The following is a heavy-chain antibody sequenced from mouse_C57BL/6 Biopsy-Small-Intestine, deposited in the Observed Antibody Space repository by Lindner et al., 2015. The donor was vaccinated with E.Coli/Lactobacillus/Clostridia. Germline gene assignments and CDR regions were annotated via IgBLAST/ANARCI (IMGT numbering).Heavy chain of an antibody. J-gene: IGHJ2*01. CDR3: SRGRGSSFYYFGF. Sequence: VQLQESGAELVKPGASVKMSCKASGYTFTTYPIEWMKQNHGKSLEWIGNFHPYDDDTKYNEKFKGKATLTVEKSSSTVYLELSRLTSDDSAIYYCSRGRGSSFYYFGFWGQGTTLTVSS. CDR2: FHPYDDDT. D-gene: IGHD1-1*01. CDR1: GYTFTTYP. V-gene: IGHV1-47*01.